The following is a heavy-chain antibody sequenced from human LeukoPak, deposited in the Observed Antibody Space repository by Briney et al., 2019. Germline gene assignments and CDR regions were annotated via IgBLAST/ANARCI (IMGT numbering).Heavy chain of an antibody. CDR2: IRSKAYGGTT. J-gene: IGHJ4*02. Sequence: GGSLRLSCTASGFTFGDYAMSWFRQAPEKGLEWVGFIRSKAYGGTTEYAASVKGRFTISRDDSKSIAYLQMNSLKTEDTAVYYCTRDDSGSGSNPDYWGQGTLVTVSS. V-gene: IGHV3-49*03. D-gene: IGHD3-10*01. CDR1: GFTFGDYA. CDR3: TRDDSGSGSNPDY.